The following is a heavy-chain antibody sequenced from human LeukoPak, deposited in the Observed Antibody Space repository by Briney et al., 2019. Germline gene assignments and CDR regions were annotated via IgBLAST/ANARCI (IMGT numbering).Heavy chain of an antibody. J-gene: IGHJ1*01. CDR1: GYTFTSYG. CDR2: ISAYDGNT. V-gene: IGHV1-18*01. Sequence: GASVKVSCKASGYTFTSYGISWVRQAAGQGLEWMGWISAYDGNTNYAQKLQGRVTMTTDTSTSTAYMELRSLRSDDTAVYYCARVGYCSGGSCLYFQYWGQGTLVTVSS. D-gene: IGHD2-15*01. CDR3: ARVGYCSGGSCLYFQY.